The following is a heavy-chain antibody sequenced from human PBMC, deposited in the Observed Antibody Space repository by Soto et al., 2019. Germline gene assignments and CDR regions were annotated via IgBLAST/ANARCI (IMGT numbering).Heavy chain of an antibody. D-gene: IGHD3-22*01. CDR1: GFTFSDYY. CDR3: ARGYYDSSGYTGFDY. Sequence: QVQLVESGGGLVKPGGSLRLSCAASGFTFSDYYMSWIRQAPGKGLEWVSYSSSSSSYTNYADSVKGRFTISRDNAKNSLYLQMNSLRAEDTAVYYCARGYYDSSGYTGFDYWGQGTLVTVSS. CDR2: SSSSSSYT. J-gene: IGHJ4*02. V-gene: IGHV3-11*06.